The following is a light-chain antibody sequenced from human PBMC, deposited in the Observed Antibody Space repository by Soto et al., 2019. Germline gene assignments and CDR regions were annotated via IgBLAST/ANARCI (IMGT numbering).Light chain of an antibody. Sequence: QMTQSPSTLSASVGDRVTITCRASQTIGNWLAWYQQKTGKAPKLLIYDASSLERGVPSRFSGSRSGTEFTLTISSLQPDDFATYYCQQYDSYSYTFGQGTKLEIK. V-gene: IGKV1-5*01. CDR3: QQYDSYSYT. CDR2: DAS. CDR1: QTIGNW. J-gene: IGKJ2*01.